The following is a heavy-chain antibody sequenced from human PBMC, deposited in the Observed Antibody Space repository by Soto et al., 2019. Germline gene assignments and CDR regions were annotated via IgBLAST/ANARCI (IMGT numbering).Heavy chain of an antibody. D-gene: IGHD4-17*01. J-gene: IGHJ6*02. Sequence: VQLVESGGGVVQPGRSLRLSCAASGFTFSSYAMHWVRQAPGKGLEWVAVISYDGSNKYYADSVKGRFTISRDNSKNTLYLQMNSLRAEDTAVYYCARDEDYGDPEGMDVWGQGTTVTVSS. V-gene: IGHV3-30-3*01. CDR2: ISYDGSNK. CDR1: GFTFSSYA. CDR3: ARDEDYGDPEGMDV.